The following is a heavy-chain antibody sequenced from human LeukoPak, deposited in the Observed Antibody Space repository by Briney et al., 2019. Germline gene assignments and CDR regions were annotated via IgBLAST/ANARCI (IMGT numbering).Heavy chain of an antibody. D-gene: IGHD2-15*01. V-gene: IGHV4-59*01. CDR2: IDYTGSS. Sequence: SETLSLTCTVSGNSISSYYWNWIRQPPGKGLEWIGYIDYTGSSNYNPSLKSRVSISVDTSKNQLSLKLSSVTAADTAVYYCARGILGYCTGGSCYGGFAFDIWGQGTMVTVSS. J-gene: IGHJ3*02. CDR3: ARGILGYCTGGSCYGGFAFDI. CDR1: GNSISSYY.